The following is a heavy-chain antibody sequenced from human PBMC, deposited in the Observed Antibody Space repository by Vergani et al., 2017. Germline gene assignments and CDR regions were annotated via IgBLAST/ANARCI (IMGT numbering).Heavy chain of an antibody. J-gene: IGHJ6*02. V-gene: IGHV4-34*01. D-gene: IGHD3-10*01. CDR3: ARVRALRMXRGVIYYYYGMDV. Sequence: QVQLQQWGAGLLKPSETLSPTFAVYGGSFSDYYWSRIRQPPGKGLEWIGEINHSGSTNYNPSLKSRVTISVDTAKNQFSLKLSSVTAADTAVYYCARVRALRMXRGVIYYYYGMDVWGQGTTVTVSS. CDR1: GGSFSDYY. CDR2: INHSGST.